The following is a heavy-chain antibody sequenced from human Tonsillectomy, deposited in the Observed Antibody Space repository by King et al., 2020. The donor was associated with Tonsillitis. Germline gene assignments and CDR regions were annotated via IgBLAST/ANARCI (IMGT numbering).Heavy chain of an antibody. CDR2: MNPNSGDT. Sequence: QLVQSGAEVKKPGASVKVSCKASGYTFASHDLNWVRQATGQGLEWMGWMNPNSGDTCYVQKFQGRVTMTRNTSTSTAYMELSSLRSEDTAVYYCARVHCSSSSCHPHYYYMDVWGKGTTVTVSS. J-gene: IGHJ6*03. CDR1: GYTFASHD. CDR3: ARVHCSSSSCHPHYYYMDV. V-gene: IGHV1-8*01. D-gene: IGHD2-2*01.